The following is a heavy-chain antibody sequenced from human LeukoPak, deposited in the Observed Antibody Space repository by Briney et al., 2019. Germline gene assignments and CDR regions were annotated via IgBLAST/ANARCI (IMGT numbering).Heavy chain of an antibody. D-gene: IGHD2-15*01. CDR1: GYTFTSYG. Sequence: ASVKVSCKASGYTFTSYGISWVRQAPGQGLEWMGWISAYNGNTDYAQKLQGRVTMTTDTSTSTAYMELRSLRSDDTAVYYCARGGRYCSGGSCYWFDPWGQGTLVTVSS. V-gene: IGHV1-18*01. CDR3: ARGGRYCSGGSCYWFDP. CDR2: ISAYNGNT. J-gene: IGHJ5*02.